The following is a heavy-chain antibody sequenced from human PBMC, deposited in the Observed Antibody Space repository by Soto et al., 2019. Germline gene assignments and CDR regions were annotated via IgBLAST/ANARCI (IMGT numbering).Heavy chain of an antibody. Sequence: SQTLRLTWTVAGGSIGSGGGYWSWIRQPPGKGLEWIGYIYYSGSTNYNPSLKSRVTISVDTSKNQFSLKLSSVTAADTAVYYCARHREAPSGIDNWGQGTLVTLSS. CDR3: ARHREAPSGIDN. V-gene: IGHV4-61*08. CDR2: IYYSGST. CDR1: GGSIGSGGGY. J-gene: IGHJ4*02.